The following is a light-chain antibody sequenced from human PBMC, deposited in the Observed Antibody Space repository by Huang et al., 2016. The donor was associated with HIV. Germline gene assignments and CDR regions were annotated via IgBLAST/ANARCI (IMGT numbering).Light chain of an antibody. V-gene: IGKV3-20*01. Sequence: EIVLTQSPGTLSLSPGERATLSCRASQSVSSSYLARYQQKPGQGPRLLLYGASNRATGIPDRFRGSGSGTDFTLTISRLEPEDFAVYFCQQYGSSSLTFGGGTKVEIK. CDR1: QSVSSSY. J-gene: IGKJ4*01. CDR2: GAS. CDR3: QQYGSSSLT.